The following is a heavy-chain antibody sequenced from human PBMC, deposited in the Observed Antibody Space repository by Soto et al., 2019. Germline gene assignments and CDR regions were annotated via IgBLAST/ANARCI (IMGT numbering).Heavy chain of an antibody. D-gene: IGHD3-16*01. J-gene: IGHJ5*02. CDR1: GYTYTSYY. CDR3: AGSSGGVFGIMIEGTNWFAP. CDR2: TNPNGGST. V-gene: IGHV1-46*01. Sequence: ASVKVSCKAPGYTYTSYYMHWVRQAPGHGLEWMGVTNPNGGSTRFAQKFRGRVTMTSDTSTSTVYMELRGLTSGDTAVYYCAGSSGGVFGIMIEGTNWFAPWGQGTGGTV.